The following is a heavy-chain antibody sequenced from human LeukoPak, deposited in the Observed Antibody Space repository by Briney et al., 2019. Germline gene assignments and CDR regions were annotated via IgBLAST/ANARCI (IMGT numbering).Heavy chain of an antibody. Sequence: SETLSLTCAVYGGSFSGYYWSWIRQPPGKGLEWIGEINDSGSTNYNPSLKSRVTISVDTSKNQFPLKLNSVTAADTAVYYCARRTYSSTWYFDYWGQGTLVTVSS. V-gene: IGHV4-34*01. J-gene: IGHJ4*02. D-gene: IGHD6-13*01. CDR3: ARRTYSSTWYFDY. CDR2: INDSGST. CDR1: GGSFSGYY.